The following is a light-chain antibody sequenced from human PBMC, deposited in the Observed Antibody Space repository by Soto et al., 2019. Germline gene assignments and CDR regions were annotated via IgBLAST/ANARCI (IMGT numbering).Light chain of an antibody. V-gene: IGKV4-1*01. CDR3: QQYLTTPLT. J-gene: IGKJ4*01. CDR1: QSVLYNHNNKNY. Sequence: DIVMTQSPDSLAVSLGGRATINCKSSQSVLYNHNNKNYLAWYQQKPGQPPRLLFYWASTRQSGVPDRFSGSGSGTDFALTINNLQAEDVAVYSFQQYLTTPLTFGGGTKVELQ. CDR2: WAS.